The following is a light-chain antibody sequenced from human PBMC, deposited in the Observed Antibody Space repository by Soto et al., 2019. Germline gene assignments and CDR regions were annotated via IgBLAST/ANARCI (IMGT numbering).Light chain of an antibody. V-gene: IGLV2-11*01. CDR1: SSDVGGYNY. CDR3: CSYAGSSMV. CDR2: DVS. J-gene: IGLJ3*02. Sequence: QSALTQPRSVSGSPGQSVTISCTGTSSDVGGYNYVSWYQQHPGKAPKLMIYDVSKRPSGVPDRCSGSKSGNTASLTISGLQAEDEADYYCCSYAGSSMVFGGGTKVTVL.